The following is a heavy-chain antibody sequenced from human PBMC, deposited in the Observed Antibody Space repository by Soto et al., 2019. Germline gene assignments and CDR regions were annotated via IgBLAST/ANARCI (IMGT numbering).Heavy chain of an antibody. CDR2: IRGFSPYT. J-gene: IGHJ6*01. CDR3: PRDRGYDAHEYFFNAVNI. CDR1: GFTFRTYT. D-gene: IGHD2-15*01. Sequence: EVQLVESGGGLVKPGRSLRLSCVASGFTFRTYTMNWLRQAPGKGLEWVSGIRGFSPYTFYAESVKGRFTISRDKAKNSLYLQMNSLAVDVTTVYYCPRDRGYDAHEYFFNAVNIWGEGTSVTDSS. V-gene: IGHV3-21*01.